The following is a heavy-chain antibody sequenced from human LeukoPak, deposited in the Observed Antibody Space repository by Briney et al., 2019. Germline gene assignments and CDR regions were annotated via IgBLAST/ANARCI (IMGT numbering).Heavy chain of an antibody. CDR1: GFTVSSNY. CDR3: ARASKVEAFDV. J-gene: IGHJ3*01. D-gene: IGHD2-15*01. Sequence: GGSLRLSCAASGFTVSSNYMTWVRQAPGKGLEWASVIYSGGNTYYADSVKGRFTISRDNSKNTLFLQMNSLRAEDTAVYYCARASKVEAFDVWGQGTMVTVSS. CDR2: IYSGGNT. V-gene: IGHV3-66*01.